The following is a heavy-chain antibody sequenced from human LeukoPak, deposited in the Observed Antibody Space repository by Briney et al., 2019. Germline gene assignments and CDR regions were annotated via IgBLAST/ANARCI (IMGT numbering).Heavy chain of an antibody. CDR1: GFTFSSYE. J-gene: IGHJ5*02. Sequence: GGSLRLSCAASGFTFSSYEMNWVRQAPGKGLEWVSYISSSGSTIYYADSVKGRFTISRDNAKNSLYLQMNSLRAEDTAVYYCAREDPGPLLRWYPNWFDPWGQGTLVTVSS. CDR2: ISSSGSTI. CDR3: AREDPGPLLRWYPNWFDP. D-gene: IGHD4-23*01. V-gene: IGHV3-48*03.